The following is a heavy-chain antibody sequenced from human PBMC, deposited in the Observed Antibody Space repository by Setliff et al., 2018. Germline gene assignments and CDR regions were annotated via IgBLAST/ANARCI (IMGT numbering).Heavy chain of an antibody. CDR1: GGSSSDYY. CDR3: RYWSGYYNNDY. Sequence: SETLSLTCTVYGGSSSDYYWGWIRQSPGKRPEWIAEINQSGNTNYNPSLNSRVSVSVDTPTNQFSLKVFSVTAADTAVYYCRYWSGYYNNDYWGQGTLVTVSS. J-gene: IGHJ4*02. D-gene: IGHD3-3*01. CDR2: INQSGNT. V-gene: IGHV4-34*01.